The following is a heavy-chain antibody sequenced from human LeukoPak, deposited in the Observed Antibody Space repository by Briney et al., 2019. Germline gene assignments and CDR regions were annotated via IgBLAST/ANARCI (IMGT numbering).Heavy chain of an antibody. CDR2: IYYSGST. V-gene: IGHV4-59*08. CDR1: GGPISSYY. D-gene: IGHD2-15*01. J-gene: IGHJ3*02. CDR3: ARGRGEVVVAAWDVFDI. Sequence: SETLSLTCTVSGGPISSYYWSGIRQPPGQGLEWIAYIYYSGSTNHNPSLKSRVTISIDTSKNQFSLRLSSVTAADTAVYYCARGRGEVVVAAWDVFDIWGQGTMVTVSS.